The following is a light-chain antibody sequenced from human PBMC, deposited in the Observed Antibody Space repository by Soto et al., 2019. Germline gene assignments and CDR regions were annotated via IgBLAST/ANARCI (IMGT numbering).Light chain of an antibody. V-gene: IGKV1D-13*01. J-gene: IGKJ2*01. CDR1: QDIKTY. CDR2: GTF. CDR3: QQYNDFQYS. Sequence: AIQLTQSPSSLSASVGDRVSITCRASQDIKTYLAWYQQKQGKAPKLLISGTFTLQSGVPSRFNGSGSGTDFTLTISRLQPEDFATYFCQQYNDFQYSFGPGTKLDI.